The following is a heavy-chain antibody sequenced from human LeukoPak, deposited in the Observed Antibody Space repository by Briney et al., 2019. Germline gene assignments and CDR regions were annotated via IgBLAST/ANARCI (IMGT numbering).Heavy chain of an antibody. CDR1: GGSISSNGYY. V-gene: IGHV4-39*01. CDR2: FYYTGST. D-gene: IGHD1-26*01. Sequence: SETLSLTCTVSGGSISSNGYYWGWIRQPPGKGLEWIGSFYYTGSTFYSPSLKSRVNISVDTSKNQFSLKLSSVTAADTAVYYCARRSGTYHAFDIWGQGTMVTVSS. CDR3: ARRSGTYHAFDI. J-gene: IGHJ3*02.